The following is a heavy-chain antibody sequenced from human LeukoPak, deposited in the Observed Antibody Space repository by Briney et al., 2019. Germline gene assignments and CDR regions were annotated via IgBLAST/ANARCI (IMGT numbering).Heavy chain of an antibody. J-gene: IGHJ5*02. CDR1: GNTFTGYY. Sequence: ASVKVSCKGSGNTFTGYYMHWVRQAPGQGLEWMGWINPNSGGTNYAQKFQGRVTMTRDTSISTAYMELSRLRSDDTAVYYCARGGYSYGYRYWFDPWDQGTLVTVSS. CDR3: ARGGYSYGYRYWFDP. D-gene: IGHD5-18*01. V-gene: IGHV1-2*02. CDR2: INPNSGGT.